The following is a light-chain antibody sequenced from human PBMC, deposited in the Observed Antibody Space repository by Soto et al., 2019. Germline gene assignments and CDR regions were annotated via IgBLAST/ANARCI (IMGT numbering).Light chain of an antibody. CDR2: GAS. V-gene: IGKV3-20*01. J-gene: IGKJ5*01. Sequence: EIVLTQSPGTLSLSPGERATLSCRASQSVSSSYLAWYQQKPGQAPRLLIYGASSRATGIPDRFSGGGSGTDFTLTISRLEPEDFAVYYCQQYGSSPSITFGQGTHWRL. CDR3: QQYGSSPSIT. CDR1: QSVSSSY.